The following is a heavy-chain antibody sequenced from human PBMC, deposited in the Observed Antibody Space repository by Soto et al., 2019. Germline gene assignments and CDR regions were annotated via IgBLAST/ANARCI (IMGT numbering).Heavy chain of an antibody. CDR3: ARGNSGSYFPHGPYYYYGMDV. J-gene: IGHJ6*02. CDR2: IYYSGST. D-gene: IGHD1-26*01. V-gene: IGHV4-31*03. Sequence: NPSETLSLTCTVSGGSISSGGYYWSWIRQHPGKGLEWIGYIYYSGSTYYNPSLKSRVTISVDTSKNQFSLKLSSVTAADTAVYYCARGNSGSYFPHGPYYYYGMDVWGQGTTVTVSS. CDR1: GGSISSGGYY.